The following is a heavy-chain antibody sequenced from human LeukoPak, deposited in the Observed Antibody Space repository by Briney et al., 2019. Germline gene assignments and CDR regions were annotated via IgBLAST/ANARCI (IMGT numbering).Heavy chain of an antibody. J-gene: IGHJ4*02. Sequence: GGSLRLSCAASGFTFSSYSMNWVRQAPGKGLEWVSYISSSSSTIYYADSVKGRFTISRDNAKNSLYLQMNSLRAEDTAVYYCARDEVGALDYWGQGTLVTVSS. V-gene: IGHV3-48*01. D-gene: IGHD1-26*01. CDR2: ISSSSSTI. CDR1: GFTFSSYS. CDR3: ARDEVGALDY.